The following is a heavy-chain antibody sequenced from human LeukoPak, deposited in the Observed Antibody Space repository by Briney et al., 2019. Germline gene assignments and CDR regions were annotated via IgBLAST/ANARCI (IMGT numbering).Heavy chain of an antibody. D-gene: IGHD2-15*01. CDR3: ARYFCPGGSCLHFGY. CDR2: IHYTGRT. CDR1: GDSVSTYY. Sequence: SETLSLACTVSGDSVSTYYWGWIRQPPGKGLEWIGYIHYTGRTDSNPSLKSRVTISVDMSKNQFSLKVTSVTAADTAVYYCARYFCPGGSCLHFGYWGQGILVTVSS. V-gene: IGHV4-59*02. J-gene: IGHJ4*02.